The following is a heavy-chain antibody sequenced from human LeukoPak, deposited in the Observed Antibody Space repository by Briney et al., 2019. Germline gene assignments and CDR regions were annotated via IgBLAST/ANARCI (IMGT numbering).Heavy chain of an antibody. D-gene: IGHD6-19*01. V-gene: IGHV3-53*01. Sequence: GGSLRLSCAACWLTLTSIYMTCVRQAPGKGLEWVSGIYSGGSTYYADSVKGRFTISRDNSKNTLYLQVNGLRGDDTAVCYCARSAVTGPGGIDSWGQGTLVTVSS. CDR3: ARSAVTGPGGIDS. CDR1: WLTLTSIY. CDR2: IYSGGST. J-gene: IGHJ4*02.